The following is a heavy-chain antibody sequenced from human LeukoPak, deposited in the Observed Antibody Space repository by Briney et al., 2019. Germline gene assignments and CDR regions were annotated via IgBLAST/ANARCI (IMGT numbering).Heavy chain of an antibody. D-gene: IGHD6-13*01. V-gene: IGHV4-39*01. CDR3: ANYGYSSSWERDYFDY. CDR2: IYYSGST. CDR1: GGSISSSSYY. J-gene: IGHJ4*02. Sequence: SETLSLTCTVSGGSISSSSYYWGWIRQPPGKSLEWIGSIYYSGSTYHNPSLKSRVTISVDTSKNQFSLKLSSVTAADTAVYYCANYGYSSSWERDYFDYWGQGTLVTVSS.